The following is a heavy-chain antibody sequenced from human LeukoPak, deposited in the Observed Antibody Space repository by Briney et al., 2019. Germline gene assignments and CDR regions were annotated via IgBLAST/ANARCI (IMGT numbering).Heavy chain of an antibody. CDR2: ISYDGSNK. V-gene: IGHV3-30*14. D-gene: IGHD3-10*01. J-gene: IGHJ5*02. CDR1: GFTFSSYA. CDR3: ARDRGYWFDP. Sequence: GGSLRLSCAASGFTFSSYAMHWVRQAPGKGLEWVAVISYDGSNKYYADSVKGRFTIPRDNSKNTLYLQMNSLRAEDTAVYYCARDRGYWFDPWGQGTLVTVSS.